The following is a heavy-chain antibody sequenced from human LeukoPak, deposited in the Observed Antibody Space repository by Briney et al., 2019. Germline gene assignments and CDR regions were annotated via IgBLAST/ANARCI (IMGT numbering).Heavy chain of an antibody. D-gene: IGHD4-23*01. CDR1: GYTFANYY. CDR2: INPNSGVT. J-gene: IGHJ6*03. Sequence: ASVKVSCKASGYTFANYYIHWVRQAPGQGLEWMGWINPNSGVTKYAQKFRGRVTMTRDTSIRTVYMELSRLRSDDTAVYYCAGGPYGGNAIPNYMDVWGKGTTVTISS. CDR3: AGGPYGGNAIPNYMDV. V-gene: IGHV1-2*02.